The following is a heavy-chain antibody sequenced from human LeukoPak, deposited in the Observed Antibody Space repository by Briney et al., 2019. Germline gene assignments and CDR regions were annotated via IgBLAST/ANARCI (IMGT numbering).Heavy chain of an antibody. D-gene: IGHD3-9*01. CDR2: IYNREIT. CDR3: ARALVNYYDVLTGYYKHPIDAFDL. J-gene: IGHJ3*01. CDR1: GGSIRSYY. V-gene: IGHV4-4*07. Sequence: VKPSETLSLTCPVSGGSIRSYYWSWIRQPAGGGLEWIGRIYNREITNYNPSLRSRVTMSLDTSKNRFSLRLSSVTAADTAVYYCARALVNYYDVLTGYYKHPIDAFDLWGQGTLVTVSS.